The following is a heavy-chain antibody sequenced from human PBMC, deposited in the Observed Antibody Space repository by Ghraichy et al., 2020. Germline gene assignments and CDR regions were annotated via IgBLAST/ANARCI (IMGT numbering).Heavy chain of an antibody. Sequence: SETLSLTCAVNGGSFSGYYWSWIRQPPGKGLEWIGEINHSGSTNYNPSLKSRVTISVDTSKNQFSLKLSSVTAADTAVYYCARRRTGARSHWFDPWGQGTLVTVSS. D-gene: IGHD2-8*02. CDR2: INHSGST. CDR1: GGSFSGYY. CDR3: ARRRTGARSHWFDP. J-gene: IGHJ5*02. V-gene: IGHV4-34*01.